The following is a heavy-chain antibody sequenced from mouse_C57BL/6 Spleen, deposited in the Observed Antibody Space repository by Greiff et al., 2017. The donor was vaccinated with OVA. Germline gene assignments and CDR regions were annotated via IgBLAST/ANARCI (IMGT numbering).Heavy chain of an antibody. CDR2: ISSGGSYT. Sequence: EVKLVESGGDLVKPGGSLKLSCAASGFTFSSYGMSWVRQTPDKRLEWVATISSGGSYTYYPDSVKGRFTISRDNAKNTLYLQMSSLKSEDTAMYYCARLDPYFDYWGQGTTLTVSS. J-gene: IGHJ2*01. CDR3: ARLDPYFDY. CDR1: GFTFSSYG. V-gene: IGHV5-6*01.